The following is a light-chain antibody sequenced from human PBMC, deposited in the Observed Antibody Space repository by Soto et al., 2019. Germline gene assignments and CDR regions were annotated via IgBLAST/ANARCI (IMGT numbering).Light chain of an antibody. CDR1: SSDVGGYNF. V-gene: IGLV2-11*01. CDR3: CSYSGSYTFWV. CDR2: DVS. Sequence: QSVLTQPRSVSGSPGQSVTLSCTGTSSDVGGYNFVSWYQQHPGKAPKVMVYDVSKRPSGVPDRFSGSKSGNTAYLTISGLQAEDEGDYYCCSYSGSYTFWVFGGGTKLTVL. J-gene: IGLJ3*02.